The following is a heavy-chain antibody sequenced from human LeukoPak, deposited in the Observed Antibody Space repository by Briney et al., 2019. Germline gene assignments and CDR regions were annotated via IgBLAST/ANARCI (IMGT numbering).Heavy chain of an antibody. CDR3: ARGSRTFGVVVVVATAGDAFDI. CDR1: GGSISTYV. V-gene: IGHV4-59*08. J-gene: IGHJ3*02. CDR2: IYYSGST. Sequence: SQTLSLTCTVSGGSISTYVWSWIRQPPGKGLEWVGYIYYSGSTTYNPSLKSRVTISVDTSKNQFSLKLSSVTAADTAVYYCARGSRTFGVVVVVATAGDAFDIWGQGTMVTVSS. D-gene: IGHD2-15*01.